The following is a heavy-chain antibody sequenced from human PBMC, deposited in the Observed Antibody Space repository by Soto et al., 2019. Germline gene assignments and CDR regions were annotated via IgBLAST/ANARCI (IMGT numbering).Heavy chain of an antibody. CDR1: GGIFSTYA. J-gene: IGHJ4*02. CDR2: IIPLFGTP. Sequence: QVQLVQSGAEVQKPWSSVKVSCKASGGIFSTYAISWLRQAPGQGLEWMGGIIPLFGTPNYAQRFQGRVTITADESTSTAYMELSRLRSEDTAVYYCARDRDDYGSGNYYNRIDFWGQGTLVTVSS. CDR3: ARDRDDYGSGNYYNRIDF. V-gene: IGHV1-69*01. D-gene: IGHD3-10*01.